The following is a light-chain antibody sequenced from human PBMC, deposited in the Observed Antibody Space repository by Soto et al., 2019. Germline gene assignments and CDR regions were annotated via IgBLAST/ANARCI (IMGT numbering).Light chain of an antibody. J-gene: IGKJ5*01. Sequence: EVVLTQSPGTLSLSPGERATLSCRASQSVSSSYVVWYQQKPGQAPSLLIYGASSRATGIPDRFSGSASGTDFTLTISRLEPEDFAVYYCQHYGRSPPFTFGQGTRLEIK. CDR3: QHYGRSPPFT. CDR1: QSVSSSY. V-gene: IGKV3-20*01. CDR2: GAS.